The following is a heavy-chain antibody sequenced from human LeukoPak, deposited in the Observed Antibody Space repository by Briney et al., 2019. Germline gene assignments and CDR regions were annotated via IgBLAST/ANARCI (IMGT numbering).Heavy chain of an antibody. Sequence: GGSLRLSCAASGFTSSSYTMNWVRQAPGKGLEWVSYISSGSNYIYYADSEKGRFTISRDNAKNSLYLQMNSLRAEDTAVYYCARECHGDQGYGMDVWGQGTTVTVSS. CDR1: GFTSSSYT. D-gene: IGHD4-17*01. CDR3: ARECHGDQGYGMDV. J-gene: IGHJ6*02. CDR2: ISSGSNYI. V-gene: IGHV3-21*01.